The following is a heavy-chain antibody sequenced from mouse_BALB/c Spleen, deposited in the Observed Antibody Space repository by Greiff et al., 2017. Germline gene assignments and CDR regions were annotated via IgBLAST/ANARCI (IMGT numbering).Heavy chain of an antibody. CDR1: GYSITSDYA. D-gene: IGHD2-4*01. V-gene: IGHV3-2*02. J-gene: IGHJ3*01. CDR2: ISYSGST. CDR3: ARGRDYDAAWFAY. Sequence: DVKLQESGPGLVKPSQSLSLTCTVTGYSITSDYAWNWIRQFPGNKLEWMGYISYSGSTSYNPSLKSRISITRDTSKNQFFLQLNSVTTEDTATYYCARGRDYDAAWFAYWGQGTLVTVSA.